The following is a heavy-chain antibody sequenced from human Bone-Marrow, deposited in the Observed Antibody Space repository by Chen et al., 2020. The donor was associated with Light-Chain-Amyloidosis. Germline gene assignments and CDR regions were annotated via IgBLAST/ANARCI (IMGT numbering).Heavy chain of an antibody. V-gene: IGHV5-51*01. CDR3: ARRRDGYNFDY. Sequence: EVQLEQSGPEVKKPGEPLKIPCKASGYPFPNSWIGWVRQMPGKGLEWMGVIYPDDSDARYSPSFEGQVTISADKSITTAYLQWRSLKASDTAMYYCARRRDGYNFDYWGQGTLVTVSS. CDR2: IYPDDSDA. CDR1: GYPFPNSW. D-gene: IGHD5-12*01. J-gene: IGHJ4*02.